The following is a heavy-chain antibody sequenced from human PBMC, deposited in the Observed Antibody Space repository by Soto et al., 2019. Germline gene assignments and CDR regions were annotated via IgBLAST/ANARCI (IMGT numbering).Heavy chain of an antibody. V-gene: IGHV1-18*01. CDR1: GYAFTTYG. CDR3: ARGGYGDY. J-gene: IGHJ4*02. CDR2: ISAHNGNT. D-gene: IGHD1-1*01. Sequence: QVHLVQSGAEVKKPGASVKVSCQGSGYAFTTYGITWVRQAPGQGLEWMGWISAHNGNTNYAQKLQGRGTVTRNTATSTAYMELRSLSYDETAVYYCARGGYGDYWGQGALVTVSS.